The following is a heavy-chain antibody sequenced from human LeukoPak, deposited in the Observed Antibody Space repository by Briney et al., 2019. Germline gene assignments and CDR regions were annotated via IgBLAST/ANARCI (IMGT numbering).Heavy chain of an antibody. J-gene: IGHJ3*02. CDR3: ASTSSQYDFWSGYHPSEAFDI. D-gene: IGHD3-3*01. CDR2: ISYDGSNK. Sequence: GGSLRLSCAASGFTFSSYAMHWVRQAPGKGLEWVAVISYDGSNKYYADSVKGRFTISRDNSKNTLYLQMNSLRAEDTAVYYCASTSSQYDFWSGYHPSEAFDIWGQGTMVTVSS. V-gene: IGHV3-30-3*01. CDR1: GFTFSSYA.